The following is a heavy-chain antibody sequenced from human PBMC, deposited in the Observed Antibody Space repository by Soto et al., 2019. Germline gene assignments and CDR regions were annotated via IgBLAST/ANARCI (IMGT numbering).Heavy chain of an antibody. D-gene: IGHD2-2*01. CDR2: IIPVFGTA. J-gene: IGHJ6*02. CDR3: ASGRDIVVVPATYYYGMDV. Sequence: GASVKVSCKASGGTFSSYSISWVLQAPGQGLEWMGGIIPVFGTANYAQKFQGRVTITADESTSTAYMELSSLRSEDTAVYYCASGRDIVVVPATYYYGMDVWGQGTTVTVSS. V-gene: IGHV1-69*13. CDR1: GGTFSSYS.